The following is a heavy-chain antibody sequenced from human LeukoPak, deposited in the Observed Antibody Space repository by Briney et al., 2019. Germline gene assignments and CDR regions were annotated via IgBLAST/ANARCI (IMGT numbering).Heavy chain of an antibody. J-gene: IGHJ4*02. CDR2: IYYSGST. CDR1: GGSISSYY. Sequence: SEALSLTCTVSGGSISSYYWSWIRQHPGKGLEWIGYIYYSGSTYYNPSLKSRVTISVDTSKNQFSLKLSSVTAADTAVYYCARVRNYYDSSGYYAYFDYWGQGTLVTVSS. V-gene: IGHV4-59*06. CDR3: ARVRNYYDSSGYYAYFDY. D-gene: IGHD3-22*01.